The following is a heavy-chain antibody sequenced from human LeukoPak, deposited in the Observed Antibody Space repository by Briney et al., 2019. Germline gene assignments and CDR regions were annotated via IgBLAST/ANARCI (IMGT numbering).Heavy chain of an antibody. V-gene: IGHV4-34*01. CDR3: ARGYYFDY. CDR2: INHSGST. J-gene: IGHJ4*02. Sequence: SSETLSLTCAVYGGSFSGYYWSWIRQPPGKGLEWIGEINHSGSTNYNPSLKSRVTISVDTSENQFSLKLSSVTAADTAVYYCARGYYFDYWGQGTLVTVSS. CDR1: GGSFSGYY.